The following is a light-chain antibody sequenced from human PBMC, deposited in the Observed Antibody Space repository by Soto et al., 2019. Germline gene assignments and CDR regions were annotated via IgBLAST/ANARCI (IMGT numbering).Light chain of an antibody. J-gene: IGKJ5*01. Sequence: DIVMTQSPDSLAVSLGERATINCKSSQSVLYSSNNKNYLAWYQQKPGQPPKLLIYWASTRESGVPDRFSGSGSGTDFTRAISSLQAEDMAVYYCQQYNSTPITFGQGTRLEIK. V-gene: IGKV4-1*01. CDR3: QQYNSTPIT. CDR2: WAS. CDR1: QSVLYSSNNKNY.